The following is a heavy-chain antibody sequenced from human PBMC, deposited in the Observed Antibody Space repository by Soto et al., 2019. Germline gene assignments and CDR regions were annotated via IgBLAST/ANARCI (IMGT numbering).Heavy chain of an antibody. CDR3: ARGTVLTGMFDF. CDR1: GGSIGSYH. Sequence: SETLSLTCTVSGGSIGSYHWSWVRQPPGKGLEWIASVYYTGTTNYNPSLGSRVTISIDAPENQISLKLTSVTAADTAFYYCARGTVLTGMFDFWGQGTLVTVSS. CDR2: VYYTGTT. V-gene: IGHV4-59*01. J-gene: IGHJ4*02. D-gene: IGHD4-17*01.